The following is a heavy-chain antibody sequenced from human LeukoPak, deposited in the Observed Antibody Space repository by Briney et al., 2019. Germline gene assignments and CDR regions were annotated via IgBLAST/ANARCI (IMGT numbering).Heavy chain of an antibody. Sequence: GSLRLSCAASGFTFSSYAMSWVRQAPGKGLEWVSAISGSGGSTYYADSVKGRFTISRDNSKNTLYLQMNSLRAEDTAVYYCAKGGWYYDSSGYCGYWGQGTLVTVSS. CDR1: GFTFSSYA. CDR2: ISGSGGST. J-gene: IGHJ4*02. CDR3: AKGGWYYDSSGYCGY. D-gene: IGHD3-22*01. V-gene: IGHV3-23*01.